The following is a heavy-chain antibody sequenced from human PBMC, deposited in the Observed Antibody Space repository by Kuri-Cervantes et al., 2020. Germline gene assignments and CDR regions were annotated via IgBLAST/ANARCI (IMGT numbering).Heavy chain of an antibody. J-gene: IGHJ4*02. V-gene: IGHV3-30-3*01. CDR2: ISYDGSNK. CDR1: GFTFSSYA. D-gene: IGHD3-22*01. CDR3: AKDGDYFDSTGYPYFFGF. Sequence: GGSLRLSCAASGFTFSSYAMHWVRQAPGKGLEWVAVISYDGSNKYYADSVKGRFTISRDNSKNTLYLQMNSLRAEDTAVYYCAKDGDYFDSTGYPYFFGFWGQGTPVTVSS.